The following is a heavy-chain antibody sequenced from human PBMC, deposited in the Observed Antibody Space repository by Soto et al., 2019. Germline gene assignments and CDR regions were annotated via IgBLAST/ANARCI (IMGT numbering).Heavy chain of an antibody. CDR1: GYSFATYW. V-gene: IGHV5-10-1*01. Sequence: GESLKISCKDSGYSFATYWITWVRQMPGKGLEWMGDIDPSDSYTNYSPSFQGHITISADRSISTAFLQWSSLKASDTAMYYCARRHRSTAHFDYWGQGTLVTVSS. CDR2: IDPSDSYT. D-gene: IGHD3-16*02. J-gene: IGHJ4*02. CDR3: ARRHRSTAHFDY.